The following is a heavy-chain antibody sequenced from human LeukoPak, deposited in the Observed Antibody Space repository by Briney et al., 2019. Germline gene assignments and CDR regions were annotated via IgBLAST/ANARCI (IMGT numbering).Heavy chain of an antibody. J-gene: IGHJ5*02. Sequence: GGSLRLSCAASGFTFSSYWMSWVRQAPGKGLEWVANIKQDGSEKYYVDSVKGRFTISRDNAKNSLYLQMNSLRAEDTAVYYCARDGVYYDFWSGYFEVPARDTWFDPWGQGTLVTVSS. CDR1: GFTFSSYW. V-gene: IGHV3-7*01. CDR2: IKQDGSEK. CDR3: ARDGVYYDFWSGYFEVPARDTWFDP. D-gene: IGHD3-3*01.